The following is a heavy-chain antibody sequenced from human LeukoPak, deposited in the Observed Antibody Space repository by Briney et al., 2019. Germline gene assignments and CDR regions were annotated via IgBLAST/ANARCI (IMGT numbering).Heavy chain of an antibody. J-gene: IGHJ4*02. CDR3: ARSYNWNYRFDY. V-gene: IGHV4-39*07. CDR1: GGSISSSSYY. CDR2: IYYSGST. Sequence: SETLSLTCTVSGGSISSSSYYWGWIRQPPGKGLEWIGSIYYSGSTHYNPSLKSRVTISIDTSKNQFSLKLSSVTAADTAVYYCARSYNWNYRFDYWGQGTLVTVSS. D-gene: IGHD1-7*01.